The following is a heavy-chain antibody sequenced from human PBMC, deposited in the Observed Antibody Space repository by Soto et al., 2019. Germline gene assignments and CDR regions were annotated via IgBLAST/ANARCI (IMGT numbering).Heavy chain of an antibody. CDR3: ARGAMANFDY. D-gene: IGHD5-18*01. CDR1: GGTFGSHG. Sequence: SVKVSCKASGGTFGSHGIAWVRQAPGQGLEWMGGFIAMLGTPTYAKKVQGRATITADESLTSSYLELRSLRSEDTGVYFCARGAMANFDYWGQGTVVTVSS. J-gene: IGHJ4*02. V-gene: IGHV1-69*13. CDR2: FIAMLGTP.